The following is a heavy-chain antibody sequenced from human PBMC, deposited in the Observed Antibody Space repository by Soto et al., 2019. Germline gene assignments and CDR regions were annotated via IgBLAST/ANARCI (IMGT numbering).Heavy chain of an antibody. Sequence: SETLSLTCTVSGGSISSSSYYWGWIRQPPGKGLEWIGSIYYSGSTYYNPSLKSRVTISVHTSKNQFSLKLSSVTAADTAVYYCARHTSGWTYSGSYYWFDPWGQGTLVTVSS. CDR3: ARHTSGWTYSGSYYWFDP. D-gene: IGHD1-26*01. V-gene: IGHV4-39*01. CDR1: GGSISSSSYY. J-gene: IGHJ5*02. CDR2: IYYSGST.